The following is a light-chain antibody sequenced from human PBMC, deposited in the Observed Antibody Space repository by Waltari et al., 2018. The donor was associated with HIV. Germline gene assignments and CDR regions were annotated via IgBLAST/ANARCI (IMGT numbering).Light chain of an antibody. CDR2: DVS. Sequence: EIVMTQSPATLSVSPGERAPLSCRVSQSVSRFLAWYQQKPGQAPRLLIYDVSTRATDIPARFSGSGSGTVFTLTVSSLQSEDVGVYYCQQYDSWPPGTFGPGTKVDI. CDR1: QSVSRF. V-gene: IGKV3-15*01. J-gene: IGKJ3*01. CDR3: QQYDSWPPGT.